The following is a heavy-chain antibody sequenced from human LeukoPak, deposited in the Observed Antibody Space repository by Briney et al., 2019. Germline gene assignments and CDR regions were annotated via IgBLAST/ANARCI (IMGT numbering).Heavy chain of an antibody. Sequence: GGSLRLSCAASGFTFSSYAMAWVRQAPVKGLEWVSVITDSGINTYYTDSVKGRFTISRDNSKNTLYLQTNSLRAEDTTVYYCAKGTLGSCSGASCYPLDYWGQGTLVTVSS. J-gene: IGHJ4*02. CDR3: AKGTLGSCSGASCYPLDY. CDR1: GFTFSSYA. V-gene: IGHV3-23*01. CDR2: ITDSGINT. D-gene: IGHD2-15*01.